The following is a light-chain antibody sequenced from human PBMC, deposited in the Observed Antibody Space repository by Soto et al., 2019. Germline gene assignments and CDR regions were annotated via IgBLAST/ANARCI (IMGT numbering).Light chain of an antibody. CDR2: DAS. J-gene: IGKJ4*01. V-gene: IGKV3-15*01. CDR1: RSVDIN. Sequence: EIVMTQSPATLSVSPGERATLSCRASRSVDINLAWYQQRPGQAPRLLIYDASTRATGVPARFSGSRSGTEFTLTINSLQSEDFAVYYCQRYKNWPLNVGGGTKVDSK. CDR3: QRYKNWPLN.